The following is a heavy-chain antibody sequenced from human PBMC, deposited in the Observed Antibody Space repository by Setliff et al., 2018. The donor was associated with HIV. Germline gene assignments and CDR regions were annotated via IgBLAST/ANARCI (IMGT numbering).Heavy chain of an antibody. Sequence: GGSLRLSCAASGFTFSSYGVHWVRQAPGKGLEWVAFIRNDGSDKHYVDSVKGRFTISRDNSKNTLYLQMNSLRAEDTAVYYCARDRYSGSSTDYWGQGTLVTVSS. CDR3: ARDRYSGSSTDY. D-gene: IGHD1-26*01. V-gene: IGHV3-30*02. CDR1: GFTFSSYG. CDR2: IRNDGSDK. J-gene: IGHJ4*02.